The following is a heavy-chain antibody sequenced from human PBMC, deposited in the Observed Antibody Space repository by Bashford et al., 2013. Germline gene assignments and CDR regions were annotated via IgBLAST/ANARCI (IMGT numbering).Heavy chain of an antibody. CDR3: MSEVRGGTFDY. CDR1: GYSFSTYV. J-gene: IGHJ4*02. V-gene: IGHV1-3*01. CDR2: ITGGNANT. Sequence: VASVKVSCKASGYSFSTYVMHWVSQAPGQSLEWMGWITGGNANTKYSQKFQDRVTITRDTSASATYMELSSLRSEDTAVYYCMSEVRGGTFDYWGQGRPGHRLL. D-gene: IGHD3-10*01.